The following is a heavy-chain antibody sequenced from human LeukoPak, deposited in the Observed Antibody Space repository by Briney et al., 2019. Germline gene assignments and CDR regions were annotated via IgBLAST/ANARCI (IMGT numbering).Heavy chain of an antibody. CDR3: ARHPSLSYCSGGSCWFDP. J-gene: IGHJ5*02. D-gene: IGHD2-15*01. Sequence: SETLSLTCTVSGGSISSGGYYWSWIRQHPGKGLEWIGYIYYSGSTYYNPSLKSRVAISVDTSKNQFSLKLSSVTAADTAVYYCARHPSLSYCSGGSCWFDPWGQGTLVTVSS. CDR2: IYYSGST. V-gene: IGHV4-31*03. CDR1: GGSISSGGYY.